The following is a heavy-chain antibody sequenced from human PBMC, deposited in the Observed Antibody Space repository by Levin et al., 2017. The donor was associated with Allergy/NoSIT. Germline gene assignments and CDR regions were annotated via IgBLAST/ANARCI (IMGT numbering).Heavy chain of an antibody. V-gene: IGHV1-46*01. CDR2: INPSGGST. D-gene: IGHD3-9*01. CDR1: GYTFTSYY. J-gene: IGHJ4*02. Sequence: AASVKVSCKASGYTFTSYYMHWVRQAPGQGLEWMGIINPSGGSTSYAQKFQGRVTMTRDTSTSTVYMELSSLRSEDTAVYYCARASVSYYDILTGYYRSPYYFDYWGQGTLVTVSS. CDR3: ARASVSYYDILTGYYRSPYYFDY.